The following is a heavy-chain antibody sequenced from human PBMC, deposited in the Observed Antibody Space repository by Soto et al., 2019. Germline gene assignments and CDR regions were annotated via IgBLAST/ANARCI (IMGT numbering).Heavy chain of an antibody. CDR1: GYTLTELS. V-gene: IGHV1-24*01. D-gene: IGHD1-1*01. CDR2: FDPEDGET. J-gene: IGHJ6*02. CDR3: ATQGTTHYYYYYGLHG. Sequence: ASVKVSCKVSGYTLTELSMHWVRQAPGKGLEWMGGFDPEDGETIYAQKFQGRVTMTEDTSTDTAYMELSSLRSEDTAVYYCATQGTTHYYYYYGLHGWGQGTTVTVSS.